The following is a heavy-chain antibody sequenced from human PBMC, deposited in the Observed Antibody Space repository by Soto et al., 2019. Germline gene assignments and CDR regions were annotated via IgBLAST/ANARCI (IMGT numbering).Heavy chain of an antibody. CDR3: ARQGGGYTYPHHYNGMDV. D-gene: IGHD6-25*01. Sequence: GESLKISCKGSGYSFTSYWIGWVRQMPGKGLEWMGIIYPGDSETRYSPSFQGHVTISADKSISTAYLQWSSLKASDTAMYYCARQGGGYTYPHHYNGMDVWGQGTAVTVSS. V-gene: IGHV5-51*01. J-gene: IGHJ6*02. CDR2: IYPGDSET. CDR1: GYSFTSYW.